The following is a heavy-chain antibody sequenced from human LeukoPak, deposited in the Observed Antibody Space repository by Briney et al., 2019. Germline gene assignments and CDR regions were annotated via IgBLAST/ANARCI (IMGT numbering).Heavy chain of an antibody. D-gene: IGHD3-10*01. CDR1: GFTFNTYG. J-gene: IGHJ6*03. V-gene: IGHV3-30*02. Sequence: WGALRLSCAASGFTFNTYGMHWVRQAPGKGLEWVAFIRYNGNNQYYADSVKGRFTISRDNSKNTLYLQMNSLKGDDTAVYYCAKDSAFYYIDVWGKGTTVIISS. CDR2: IRYNGNNQ. CDR3: AKDSAFYYIDV.